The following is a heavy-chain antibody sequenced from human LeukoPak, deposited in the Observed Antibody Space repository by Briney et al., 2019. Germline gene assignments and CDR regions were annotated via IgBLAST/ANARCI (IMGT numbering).Heavy chain of an antibody. CDR2: IYTSGST. V-gene: IGHV4-61*02. D-gene: IGHD3-10*01. J-gene: IGHJ4*02. Sequence: SETLSLTCTVSGGSISSGDYYWSWIRQPAGKGLEWIGRIYTSGSTNYNPSLKSRVTISVDPSKNQFSLKLSSVTAADTAVYYCTRDITMVRGIIRGRYFDYWGQGTLVTVSS. CDR1: GGSISSGDYY. CDR3: TRDITMVRGIIRGRYFDY.